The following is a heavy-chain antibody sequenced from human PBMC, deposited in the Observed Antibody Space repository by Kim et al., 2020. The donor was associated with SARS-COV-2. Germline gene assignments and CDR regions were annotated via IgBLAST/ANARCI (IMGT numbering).Heavy chain of an antibody. Sequence: ASVKVSCKASGYTFTTYYMHWVRQAPGQGLEWMGIINPSGGSTSYAQKFQDRVTMTRDTSTSTVYMELSSLTSEDTAVYYCARGWMGYFDYWGQGTLVTVSS. V-gene: IGHV1-46*01. D-gene: IGHD5-12*01. CDR3: ARGWMGYFDY. CDR1: GYTFTTYY. CDR2: INPSGGST. J-gene: IGHJ4*02.